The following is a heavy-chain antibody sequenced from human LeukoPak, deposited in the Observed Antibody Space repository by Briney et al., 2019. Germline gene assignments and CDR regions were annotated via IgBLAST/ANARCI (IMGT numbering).Heavy chain of an antibody. CDR2: ISSSSSYI. CDR3: ARVFTTAGDMGFDY. D-gene: IGHD6-13*01. Sequence: GGSLRLSCAASGFTFSSYSMNWVRQAPGKRLEWVSSISSSSSYIYYADSVKGRFTISRDNAKNSLYLQMNSLRAEDTAVYYCARVFTTAGDMGFDYWGQGTLVTVSS. J-gene: IGHJ4*02. V-gene: IGHV3-21*01. CDR1: GFTFSSYS.